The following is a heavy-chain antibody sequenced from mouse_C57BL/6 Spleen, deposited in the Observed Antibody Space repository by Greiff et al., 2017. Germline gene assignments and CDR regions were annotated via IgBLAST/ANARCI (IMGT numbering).Heavy chain of an antibody. CDR3: ARWGYGSSYYAMAY. CDR1: GYTFTSYW. V-gene: IGHV1-50*01. J-gene: IGHJ4*01. Sequence: VQLQQPGAELVKPGASVKLSCKASGYTFTSYWMQWVKQRPGQGLEWIGEIDPSDSYTNYNQKFKGKATLTVDTSSSTTYMQLSSLTSEDSAVYYSARWGYGSSYYAMAYWGQGASVTVSS. D-gene: IGHD1-1*01. CDR2: IDPSDSYT.